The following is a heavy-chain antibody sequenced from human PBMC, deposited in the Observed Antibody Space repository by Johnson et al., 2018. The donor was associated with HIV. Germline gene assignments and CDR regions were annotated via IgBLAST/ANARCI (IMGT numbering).Heavy chain of an antibody. CDR1: GFTLTDHY. CDR3: ARDSTPWGDDYVDYAFDI. Sequence: VQLVESGGGVVQPGRSLRLSCVGSGFTLTDHYMDWVRQAPGKGLEWVGRSRDKTNSYTTEYAASVKGRFTISRDDSKNSLYLQMSSLQTEDTAVYYCARDSTPWGDDYVDYAFDIWGQGTVVTVSS. D-gene: IGHD4-17*01. V-gene: IGHV3-72*01. J-gene: IGHJ3*02. CDR2: SRDKTNSYTT.